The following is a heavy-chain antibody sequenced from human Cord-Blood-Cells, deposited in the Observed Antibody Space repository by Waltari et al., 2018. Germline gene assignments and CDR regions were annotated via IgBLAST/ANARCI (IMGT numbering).Heavy chain of an antibody. J-gene: IGHJ4*02. CDR3: ASSSKGFGELLLYYFDY. D-gene: IGHD3-10*01. V-gene: IGHV3-66*01. Sequence: EVQLVESGGGLVQPGGSLRLSCAASGFTVSSNYMSWVRQAPGKGLEWVSVIYSGGSTYYADSVKGRCTISRDNSKNTLYLQMNSLRAEDTAVYYCASSSKGFGELLLYYFDYWGQGTLVTVSS. CDR2: IYSGGST. CDR1: GFTVSSNY.